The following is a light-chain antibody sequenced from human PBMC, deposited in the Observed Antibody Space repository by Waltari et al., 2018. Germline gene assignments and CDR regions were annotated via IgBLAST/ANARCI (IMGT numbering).Light chain of an antibody. J-gene: IGLJ2*01. V-gene: IGLV2-18*02. CDR1: SSDVGSYNR. Sequence: QSALTQPPSVSGSPGQSVTISCTGTSSDVGSYNRVSWYQQPPGTAPKLMIYEVSFLPSGVPDRFSGSKSGNTASLTISGLQAEDEADYYCSSYTSSNSVVFGGGTNLTVL. CDR3: SSYTSSNSVV. CDR2: EVS.